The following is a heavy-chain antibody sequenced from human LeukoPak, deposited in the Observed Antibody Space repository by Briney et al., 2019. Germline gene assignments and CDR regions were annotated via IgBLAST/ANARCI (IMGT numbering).Heavy chain of an antibody. V-gene: IGHV4-34*01. CDR3: AREGYYDY. J-gene: IGHJ4*02. Sequence: SETLSLTCAVYGGSFSGYYWSWIRQPPGKGLGWIGEINHSGSTNYNPSLKSRVTISVDTSKNQFSLKLSSVTAADTAVYYCAREGYYDYWGQGTLVTVSS. CDR2: INHSGST. CDR1: GGSFSGYY.